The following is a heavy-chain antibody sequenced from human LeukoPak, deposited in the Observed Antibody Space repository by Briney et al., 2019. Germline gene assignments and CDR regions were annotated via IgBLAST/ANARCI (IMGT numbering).Heavy chain of an antibody. CDR2: ISSSSTYI. CDR1: GFTFSTYS. V-gene: IGHV3-21*01. Sequence: GGSLRLSCAASGFTFSTYSMNWVRQAPGKGLEWVSSISSSSTYIYHADSVKGRFTISRDNAKKSLYLQMNNLRAEDTAVYYCARELQDAFDIWGQGTMVIVSS. CDR3: ARELQDAFDI. D-gene: IGHD4-11*01. J-gene: IGHJ3*02.